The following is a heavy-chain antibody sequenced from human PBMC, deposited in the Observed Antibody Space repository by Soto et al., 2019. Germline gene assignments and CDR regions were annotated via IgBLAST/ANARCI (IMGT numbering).Heavy chain of an antibody. Sequence: ASVKVSCKASGYTFTSYGISWVRPAPGQGLEWMGWISAYNGNTNYAQKLQGRVTMTTDTSTSTAYMELRSLRSDDTAVYYCARDDYDILTGYLGPNWFDPWGQGTQVTVSS. J-gene: IGHJ5*02. CDR3: ARDDYDILTGYLGPNWFDP. CDR1: GYTFTSYG. CDR2: ISAYNGNT. V-gene: IGHV1-18*01. D-gene: IGHD3-9*01.